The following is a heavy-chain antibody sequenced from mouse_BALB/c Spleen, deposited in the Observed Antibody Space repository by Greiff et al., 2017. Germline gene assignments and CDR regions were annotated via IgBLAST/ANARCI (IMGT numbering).Heavy chain of an antibody. Sequence: VQLQQSGTVLARPGASVKMSCKASGYSFTSYWMHWVKQRPGQGLEWIGAIYPGNSDTSYNQKFKGKAKLTAVTSASTAYMELSSLTNEDSAVYYCTRKYGKTYAMDYWGQGTSVTVSS. V-gene: IGHV1-5*01. CDR1: GYSFTSYW. CDR3: TRKYGKTYAMDY. J-gene: IGHJ4*01. D-gene: IGHD2-10*02. CDR2: IYPGNSDT.